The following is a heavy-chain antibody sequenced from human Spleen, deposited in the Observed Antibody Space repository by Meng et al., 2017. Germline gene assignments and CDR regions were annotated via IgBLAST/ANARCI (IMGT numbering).Heavy chain of an antibody. J-gene: IGHJ4*02. Sequence: QARLGQSGAEVKMPGSSVKVSCKASGGAVSSFGINWVRQAPGQGLEWMGGIIPVFGTARYEQKFQGRVTITADESTSTAYMDLSSLRSEDTAVYYCARAAYSDPLENWGQGTLVTVSS. CDR3: ARAAYSDPLEN. V-gene: IGHV1-69*01. D-gene: IGHD3-9*01. CDR1: GGAVSSFG. CDR2: IIPVFGTA.